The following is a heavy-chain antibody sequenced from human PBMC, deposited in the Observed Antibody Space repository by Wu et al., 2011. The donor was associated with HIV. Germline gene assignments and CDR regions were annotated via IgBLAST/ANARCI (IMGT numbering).Heavy chain of an antibody. D-gene: IGHD6-19*01. J-gene: IGHJ4*02. V-gene: IGHV1-18*01. CDR2: ISAYDANT. CDR3: ARDAVGGPRVAPRDY. Sequence: QVQLVQSGAEVKKPGSSVKVSCKASGGTFSRYAINWVRQAPGQGLEWMGWISAYDANTNYAQNLQGRVTMTTDTSTSTAYMELRSLRSDDTAVYYCARDAVGGPRVAPRDYWGQGTLVTVSS. CDR1: GGTFSRYA.